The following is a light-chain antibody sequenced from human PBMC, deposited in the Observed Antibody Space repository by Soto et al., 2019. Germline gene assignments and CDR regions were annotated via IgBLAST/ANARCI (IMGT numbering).Light chain of an antibody. J-gene: IGKJ1*01. Sequence: EIVLTQSPGTLSLSPGERATLSCRAGQSASSRYLAWYQQKPGQAPRLLIYGASSRATSIPDRFSGSGSGTDFTLTISRLEPEDFEVYYCQQYGSSPWTFGQGTKVEIK. CDR1: QSASSRY. CDR2: GAS. V-gene: IGKV3-20*01. CDR3: QQYGSSPWT.